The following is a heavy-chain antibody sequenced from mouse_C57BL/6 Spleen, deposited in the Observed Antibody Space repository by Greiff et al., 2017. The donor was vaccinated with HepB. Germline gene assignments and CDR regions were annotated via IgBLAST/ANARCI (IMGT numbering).Heavy chain of an antibody. CDR3: ARRRYYGSSYYAMDY. Sequence: VQLQQPGAELVMPGASVKLSCKASGYTFTSYWMHWVKQRPGQGLEWIGEIDPSDSYTNYNQKFKGKSTLTVDKSSSTAYMQLSSLTSEDSAVYYCARRRYYGSSYYAMDYWGQGTSVTVSS. J-gene: IGHJ4*01. CDR2: IDPSDSYT. CDR1: GYTFTSYW. V-gene: IGHV1-69*01. D-gene: IGHD1-1*01.